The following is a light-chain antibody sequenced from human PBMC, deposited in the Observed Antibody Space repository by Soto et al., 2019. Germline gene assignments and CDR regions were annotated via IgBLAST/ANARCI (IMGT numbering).Light chain of an antibody. CDR1: SSNIGAGYD. V-gene: IGLV1-40*01. Sequence: QSVLTQPPSVSGAPGQRVTIPCTGSSSNIGAGYDVHWYQQLPGTAPKLLIYGNSNRPSGVPDRCSGSKSGTSASLAITGLQAEDEADYYCQSYDSSLSVVVFGGGTKLTVL. CDR3: QSYDSSLSVVV. CDR2: GNS. J-gene: IGLJ2*01.